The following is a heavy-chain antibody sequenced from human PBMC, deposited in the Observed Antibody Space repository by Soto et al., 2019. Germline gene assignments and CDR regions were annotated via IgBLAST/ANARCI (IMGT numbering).Heavy chain of an antibody. D-gene: IGHD1-26*01. V-gene: IGHV4-39*02. CDR2: IYYSGST. CDR1: GGSISSSSYY. CDR3: ATQEVGGSYVYTFDP. J-gene: IGHJ5*02. Sequence: QLQLQESGPGLVKPSETLCLTCTVSGGSISSSSYYWGWIRQPPGKGLEWIGSIYYSGSTYYNPSLKSRVTISVDTSKNHFSLKLSSVTAADTAVYYCATQEVGGSYVYTFDPWGQGTLVTVSS.